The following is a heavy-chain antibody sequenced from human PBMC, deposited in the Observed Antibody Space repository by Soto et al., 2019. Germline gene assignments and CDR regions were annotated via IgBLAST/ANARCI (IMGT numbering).Heavy chain of an antibody. CDR1: GFTFSSYA. CDR2: ISGSGGST. D-gene: IGHD6-19*01. V-gene: IGHV3-23*01. Sequence: GGSLRLSCAASGFTFSSYAMSWVRQAPGKGLERVSAISGSGGSTYYADSVKGRFTISRDNSKNTLYLQMNSLRAEDTAVYYCAKDPLFGGSGWLRVIWGQGTMVTVSS. J-gene: IGHJ3*02. CDR3: AKDPLFGGSGWLRVI.